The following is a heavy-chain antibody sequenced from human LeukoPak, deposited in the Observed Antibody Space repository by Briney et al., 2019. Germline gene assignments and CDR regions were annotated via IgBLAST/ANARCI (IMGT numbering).Heavy chain of an antibody. CDR2: ISYNGNNQ. D-gene: IGHD1-1*01. J-gene: IGHJ3*02. Sequence: GRSLRLSCAASGFTFSNYAIHWVRQAPGKGLEWVAVISYNGNNQYYADSVKVRCTISRDSSKNTRHLQKYSLRAEDTAVYYCARGPFSDRDVQTKAFDIWGQGTMVTVSS. V-gene: IGHV3-30-3*01. CDR1: GFTFSNYA. CDR3: ARGPFSDRDVQTKAFDI.